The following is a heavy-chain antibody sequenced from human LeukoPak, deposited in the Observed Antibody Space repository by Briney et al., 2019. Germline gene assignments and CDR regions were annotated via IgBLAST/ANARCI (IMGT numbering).Heavy chain of an antibody. V-gene: IGHV4-59*12. D-gene: IGHD3-3*01. CDR2: IYYGGNT. CDR3: AREGGFYRPLDY. CDR1: GGSISNYY. Sequence: SETLSLTCTVSGGSISNYYWTWIRQSPGKGLEWIANIYYGGNTRYNPFLKSRVTISADTSKNLVSLKLSSVTAADTAVYYCAREGGFYRPLDYSGQGTLVTVSS. J-gene: IGHJ4*02.